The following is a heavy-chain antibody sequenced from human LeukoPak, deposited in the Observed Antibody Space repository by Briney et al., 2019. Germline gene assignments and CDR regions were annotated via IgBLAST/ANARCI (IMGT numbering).Heavy chain of an antibody. CDR2: ISSSSSYT. J-gene: IGHJ4*02. V-gene: IGHV3-11*06. Sequence: GGSLRLSCAASGFTFSDYYMSWIRQAPGKGLEWVSYISSSSSYTNYADSVKGRFTISRDNAKNSLYLQMISLSAEDSAVYYCARVVCSGGSCFADYWGQGTLVTVSS. CDR3: ARVVCSGGSCFADY. CDR1: GFTFSDYY. D-gene: IGHD2-15*01.